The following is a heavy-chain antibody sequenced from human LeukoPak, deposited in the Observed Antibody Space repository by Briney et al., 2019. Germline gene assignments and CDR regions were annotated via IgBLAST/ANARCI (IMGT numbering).Heavy chain of an antibody. J-gene: IGHJ4*02. V-gene: IGHV3-66*02. CDR3: ARGGGYDFPSDY. CDR2: IYSGGST. CDR1: GFTVSSNY. Sequence: GGSLRLSCAASGFTVSSNYMGLVRQAPGKGLEWVSVIYSGGSTYYADSVKGRFTISRDNSKNTLYLQMNSLRAEDTAVYYCARGGGYDFPSDYWGQGTLVTVSS. D-gene: IGHD3-3*01.